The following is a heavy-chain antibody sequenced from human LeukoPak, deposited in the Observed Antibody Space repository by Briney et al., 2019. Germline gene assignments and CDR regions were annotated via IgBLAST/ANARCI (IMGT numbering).Heavy chain of an antibody. CDR2: IKQDGRDK. D-gene: IGHD6-19*01. CDR3: ARLSTAVADSDY. J-gene: IGHJ4*02. CDR1: GFTFSNYW. Sequence: GGSLRLSCAASGFTFSNYWMSWVRQAPGKGLEWVANIKQDGRDKYYVDSVKGRFTISRDNAKNSLYLQMNSLRAEDTAVYYCARLSTAVADSDYWGQGTLVTVSS. V-gene: IGHV3-7*01.